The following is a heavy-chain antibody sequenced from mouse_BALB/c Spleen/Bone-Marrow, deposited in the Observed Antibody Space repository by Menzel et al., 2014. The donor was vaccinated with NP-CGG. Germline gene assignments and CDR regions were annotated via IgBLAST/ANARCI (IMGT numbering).Heavy chain of an antibody. V-gene: IGHV2-4-1*01. D-gene: IGHD2-2*01. CDR1: GFSLTSYG. J-gene: IGHJ4*01. Sequence: VQLVESGPGLVQPSQSLSITCTVSGFSLTSYGVHWVRQSPGKGLEWLGVIWSGGSTDYNAAFISRLSISKDNSKSQVFFKMNSLQADDTAIYYCARNSPIYYGYDEAMDYWGQGTSVTVSS. CDR2: IWSGGST. CDR3: ARNSPIYYGYDEAMDY.